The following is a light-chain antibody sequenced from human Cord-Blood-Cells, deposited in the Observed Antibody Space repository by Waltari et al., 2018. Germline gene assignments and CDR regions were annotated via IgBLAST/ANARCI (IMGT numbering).Light chain of an antibody. CDR1: SSDVGSYNL. CDR2: EGS. J-gene: IGLJ2*01. CDR3: CSYAGSSTVV. Sequence: QSALTQPASVSGSPGQSITISCTGTSSDVGSYNLVSWYKQHPGKAPKLMIYEGSKRPSGVSNRFSGSKSGNTASRTISGLQAEDEADYYCCSYAGSSTVVFGGGTKLTVL. V-gene: IGLV2-23*01.